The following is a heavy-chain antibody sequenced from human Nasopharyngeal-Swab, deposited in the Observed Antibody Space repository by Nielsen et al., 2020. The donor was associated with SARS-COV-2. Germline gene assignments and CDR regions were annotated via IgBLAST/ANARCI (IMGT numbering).Heavy chain of an antibody. Sequence: GSLRLSCTVSGGSISSYYWSWIRQPPGKGLEWIGYIYYSGSTNYNPSLKSRVTISVDTSKNQFSLKLNSVTAADTAVYYCARRETIVGSFDYWGQGTLVTVSS. CDR1: GGSISSYY. CDR2: IYYSGST. CDR3: ARRETIVGSFDY. D-gene: IGHD1-26*01. J-gene: IGHJ4*02. V-gene: IGHV4-59*08.